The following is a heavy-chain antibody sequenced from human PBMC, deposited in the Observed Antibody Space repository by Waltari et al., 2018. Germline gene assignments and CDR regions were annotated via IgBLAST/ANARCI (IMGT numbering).Heavy chain of an antibody. CDR1: DDSISSGDYY. D-gene: IGHD6-13*01. CDR2: VYYSGST. J-gene: IGHJ4*02. CDR3: ARSLHIFRAAAGMFDY. Sequence: QLQLQESGPGLLKPSGTLSLNCTVSDDSISSGDYYWGWIRQSPGKGPEWIGSVYYSGSTSYNTSRKRRVTISVDTSKKQFSLKLSSVTAADTAVYYCARSLHIFRAAAGMFDYWGQGTLVTVSS. V-gene: IGHV4-39*01.